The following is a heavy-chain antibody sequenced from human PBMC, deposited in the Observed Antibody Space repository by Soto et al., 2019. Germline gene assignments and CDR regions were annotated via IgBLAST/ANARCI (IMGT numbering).Heavy chain of an antibody. V-gene: IGHV3-30*18. Sequence: QVQLVESGGGVVQPGRSLRLSCAASGFTFSSYGMHWVRQAPGKGLEWVAVISYDGSNKYYADSVKGRFTISRDNSKNTLYLQMNSLRAEDTAVYYCAKVGSSSSSDYWGQGTLVTVSS. CDR3: AKVGSSSSSDY. J-gene: IGHJ4*02. D-gene: IGHD6-6*01. CDR2: ISYDGSNK. CDR1: GFTFSSYG.